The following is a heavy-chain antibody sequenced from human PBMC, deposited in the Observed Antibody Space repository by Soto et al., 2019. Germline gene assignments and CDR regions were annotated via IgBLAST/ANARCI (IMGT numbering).Heavy chain of an antibody. CDR2: VFHGGST. CDR1: GASITSSNW. CDR3: ARDRLNFGVPFDT. V-gene: IGHV4-4*02. J-gene: IGHJ4*02. Sequence: QVQLQESGPGLVKPSGTLSLTCDVFGASITSSNWWSWVRQSPGGGLEWIGEVFHGGSTNYNPSLKSLVTVSVDKSKNQFSLILPSLTAADAAVYYCARDRLNFGVPFDTWGQGIRVTVSS. D-gene: IGHD2-8*01.